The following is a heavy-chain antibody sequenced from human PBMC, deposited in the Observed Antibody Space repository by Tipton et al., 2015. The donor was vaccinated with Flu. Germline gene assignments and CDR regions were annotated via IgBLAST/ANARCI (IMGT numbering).Heavy chain of an antibody. CDR3: ASAKLNGIHGYYYYMDV. D-gene: IGHD1-1*01. CDR2: IYYSGST. J-gene: IGHJ6*03. Sequence: TLSLTCTVSGGSISSYYWSWIRQPPGKGLEWIGYIYYSGSTNYNPSLKSRVTISVDTSKNQFSLKLSSVTAADTAVYYCASAKLNGIHGYYYYMDVWGKGTTVTVSS. V-gene: IGHV4-59*01. CDR1: GGSISSYY.